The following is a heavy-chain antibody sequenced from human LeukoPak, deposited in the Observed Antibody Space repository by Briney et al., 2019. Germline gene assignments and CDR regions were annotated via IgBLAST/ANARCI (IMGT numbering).Heavy chain of an antibody. CDR3: AKAQTYYYGSGSYHEY. Sequence: GGSLRLSCAASGFSFSNGWMSWVRQAPGKGLEWVSSISSSSSYIYYADSVKGRFTISRDNSKNTLYLQMNSLRAEDTAIYYCAKAQTYYYGSGSYHEYWGQGTLVTVSS. J-gene: IGHJ4*02. V-gene: IGHV3-21*04. D-gene: IGHD3-10*01. CDR2: ISSSSSYI. CDR1: GFSFSNGW.